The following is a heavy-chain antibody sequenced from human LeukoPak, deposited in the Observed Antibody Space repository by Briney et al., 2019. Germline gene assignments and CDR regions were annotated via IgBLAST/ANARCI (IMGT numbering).Heavy chain of an antibody. V-gene: IGHV3-23*01. D-gene: IGHD4-17*01. CDR2: ISGSGGST. CDR1: GFTFSSYA. J-gene: IGHJ4*02. Sequence: GGSLRLSCAASGFTFSSYAMSWVRQAPGKGLEWVSAISGSGGSTYYADFVKGRFTISRDNSKNTLYLQMNSLRAEDTAVYYCARYGDLYYFDYWGQGTLVTVSS. CDR3: ARYGDLYYFDY.